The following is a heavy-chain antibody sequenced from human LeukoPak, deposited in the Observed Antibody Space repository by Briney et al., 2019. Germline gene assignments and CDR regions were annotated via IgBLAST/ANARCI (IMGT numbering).Heavy chain of an antibody. CDR2: IYYSGST. CDR1: GGSISSGDYY. V-gene: IGHV4-30-4*08. D-gene: IGHD6-6*01. Sequence: SQTLSLTCTVSGGSISSGDYYWSWIRQPPGKGLEWIGYIYYSGSTYYNPSLKSRVTISVDTSKTQFSLKLSSVTAADTAVYYCAYSSSSGLAGLFDYWGQGTLVTVSS. CDR3: AYSSSSGLAGLFDY. J-gene: IGHJ4*02.